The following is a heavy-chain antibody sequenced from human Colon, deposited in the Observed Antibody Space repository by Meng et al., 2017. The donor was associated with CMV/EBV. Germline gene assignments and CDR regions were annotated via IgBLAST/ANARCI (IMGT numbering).Heavy chain of an antibody. V-gene: IGHV3-30*03. Sequence: QVHLVESGGGSVKPGGSLRLSCEASGFTLDTSVMHWVRQAPAKGLEWVAVISVDGGLKQYAGFVRGRFTMSKDNSRNTIYLQMNSLGPEDTAIYFCAREGGSSGKAGYFHYWGQGTLVTVSS. CDR3: AREGGSSGKAGYFHY. D-gene: IGHD3-22*01. CDR2: ISVDGGLK. CDR1: GFTLDTSV. J-gene: IGHJ4*02.